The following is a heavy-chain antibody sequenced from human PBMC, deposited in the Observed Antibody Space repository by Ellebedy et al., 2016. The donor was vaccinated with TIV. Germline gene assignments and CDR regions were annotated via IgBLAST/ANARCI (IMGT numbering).Heavy chain of an antibody. V-gene: IGHV3-21*06. CDR2: ITSNSHYI. CDR1: GFSFSTYS. J-gene: IGHJ4*02. Sequence: GESVKISXVASGFSFSTYSMDWVRQAPGKGLEWVSSITSNSHYIFYTDSVKGRFTIFRDNAKNSVYLQMNSLRADDTAVYYCAREGAARPVDYWGQGTLVTVSS. CDR3: AREGAARPVDY. D-gene: IGHD6-6*01.